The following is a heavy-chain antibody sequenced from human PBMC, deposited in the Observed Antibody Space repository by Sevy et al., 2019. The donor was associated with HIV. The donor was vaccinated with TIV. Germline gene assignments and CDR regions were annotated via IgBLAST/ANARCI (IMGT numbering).Heavy chain of an antibody. D-gene: IGHD3-22*01. CDR1: GFTFSSYS. Sequence: GGSLRLSCAASGFTFSSYSMNWVRQAPGKGLEWVSYISSSSSTIYYADSVKGRFTISRDNAKNSLYLQMNSLRAEDTAVYYCARDPYYDSIGVASDVWGKGTTVTVSS. CDR3: ARDPYYDSIGVASDV. V-gene: IGHV3-48*01. J-gene: IGHJ6*04. CDR2: ISSSSSTI.